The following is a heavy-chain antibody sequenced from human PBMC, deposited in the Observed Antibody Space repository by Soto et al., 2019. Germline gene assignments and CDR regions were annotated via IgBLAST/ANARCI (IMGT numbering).Heavy chain of an antibody. Sequence: SVKVSCKASGGTFSSDSFSWVRQAPGQGLEWMGGIIPMFDTPIYAQKFQDRVTMTADASTSTVYMELSSLRSEDAAVYYCARERSGSIAAFDPWGQGTLVTVSS. J-gene: IGHJ5*02. CDR3: ARERSGSIAAFDP. CDR1: GGTFSSDS. V-gene: IGHV1-69*13. D-gene: IGHD6-6*01. CDR2: IIPMFDTP.